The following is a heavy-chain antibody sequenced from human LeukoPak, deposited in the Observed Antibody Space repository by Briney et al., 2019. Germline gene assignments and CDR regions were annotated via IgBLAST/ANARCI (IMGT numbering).Heavy chain of an antibody. Sequence: EASVKVSCKGSGYSFTSYAMHWVRQAPGQRLEWMGWINAGNGNTKYSHEFQGRVTITRDTSASTAYMELISLRSEDMAEYYCARGADRSLSSGYSHAFDIWGQGTMVTVSS. CDR1: GYSFTSYA. D-gene: IGHD3-22*01. V-gene: IGHV1-3*03. J-gene: IGHJ3*02. CDR3: ARGADRSLSSGYSHAFDI. CDR2: INAGNGNT.